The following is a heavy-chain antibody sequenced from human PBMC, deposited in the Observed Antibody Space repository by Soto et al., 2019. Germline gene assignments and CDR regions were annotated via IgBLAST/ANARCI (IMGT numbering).Heavy chain of an antibody. Sequence: ASVKVSCKASGYTFTSYGISWVRQAPGQGLEWMGWISAYNGNTNYAQKLQGRVTMTTDTSTSTAYMELRSLRSDDTAVYYCARAPPYNWNTFNWTDPWGQGTLVTV. D-gene: IGHD1-20*01. CDR1: GYTFTSYG. CDR3: ARAPPYNWNTFNWTDP. J-gene: IGHJ5*02. V-gene: IGHV1-18*01. CDR2: ISAYNGNT.